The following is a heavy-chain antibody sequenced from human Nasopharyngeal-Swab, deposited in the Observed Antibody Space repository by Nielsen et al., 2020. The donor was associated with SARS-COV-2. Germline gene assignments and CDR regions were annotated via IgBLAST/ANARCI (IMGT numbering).Heavy chain of an antibody. CDR2: IYYSGST. J-gene: IGHJ3*02. D-gene: IGHD6-13*01. CDR3: ARASPAAGTAFDI. Sequence: SETLSLTCTLSGGSISSYYWSWIRQPPGKGLEWIGYIYYSGSTNYNPSLKSRVTISVDTSKNQFSLKLSSVTAADTAVYYWARASPAAGTAFDIWGQGTMVTVSS. CDR1: GGSISSYY. V-gene: IGHV4-59*13.